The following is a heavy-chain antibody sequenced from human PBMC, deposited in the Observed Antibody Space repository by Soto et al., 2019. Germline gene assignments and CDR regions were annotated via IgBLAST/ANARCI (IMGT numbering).Heavy chain of an antibody. CDR1: GFSFSNAW. Sequence: GGSLRLSCSASGFSFSNAWMSWVRQTPGKGLEWVGRISRLTEGATTDDSASVKGRFTISRDDSKNTLYLQMNSLKTEDTGVYFCTTDYPLIWSDYFGWGQGTLVTVSS. J-gene: IGHJ4*02. V-gene: IGHV3-15*01. CDR2: ISRLTEGATT. CDR3: TTDYPLIWSDYFG. D-gene: IGHD3-3*01.